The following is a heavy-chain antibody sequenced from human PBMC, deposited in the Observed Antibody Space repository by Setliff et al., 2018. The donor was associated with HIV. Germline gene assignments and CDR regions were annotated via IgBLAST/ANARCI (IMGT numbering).Heavy chain of an antibody. CDR1: GYTFTVYY. CDR3: ARAPRIFPEFNNPHPHFDH. J-gene: IGHJ4*02. V-gene: IGHV1-18*04. Sequence: ASVKVSCKASGYTFTVYYLHWPRQAPGQGLEWMGWISTFDRSINYDDKFEGRITMTTDTSTSTAYMELRGLISDDTAVYFCARAPRIFPEFNNPHPHFDHWGQGTLVTVSS. CDR2: ISTFDRSI. D-gene: IGHD3-3*01.